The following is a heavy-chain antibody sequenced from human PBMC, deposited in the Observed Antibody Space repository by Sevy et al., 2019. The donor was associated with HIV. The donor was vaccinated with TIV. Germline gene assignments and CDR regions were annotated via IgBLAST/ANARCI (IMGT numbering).Heavy chain of an antibody. D-gene: IGHD3-10*01. Sequence: GGSLRLSCAASGFTFSNAWMSWVRQAPGKALEWVGRIESKTDGGTTDYAAPVKGRFTISRDDSKNTLYLQMNSLKTADTAIYYCTTDSINRGLSALLDYWGQGTLVTVSS. J-gene: IGHJ4*02. CDR1: GFTFSNAW. CDR2: IESKTDGGTT. V-gene: IGHV3-15*04. CDR3: TTDSINRGLSALLDY.